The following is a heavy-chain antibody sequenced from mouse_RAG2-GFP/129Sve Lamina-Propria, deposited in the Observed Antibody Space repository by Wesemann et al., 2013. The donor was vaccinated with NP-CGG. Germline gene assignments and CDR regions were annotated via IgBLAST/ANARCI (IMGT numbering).Heavy chain of an antibody. Sequence: VQPKGSLKLSCAASGFSFNTYAMNWVRQAPGKGLEWVARIRSKSSNYATYYADSVKDRFTISRDDSQSMLYLQMNNLKTEDTAMYYCVRAFYYGNYGYFDVWGTGTTVTVSS. CDR1: GFSFNTYA. D-gene: IGHD2-1*01. J-gene: IGHJ1*03. V-gene: IGHV10-1*01. CDR2: IRSKSSNYAT. CDR3: VRAFYYGNYGYFDV.